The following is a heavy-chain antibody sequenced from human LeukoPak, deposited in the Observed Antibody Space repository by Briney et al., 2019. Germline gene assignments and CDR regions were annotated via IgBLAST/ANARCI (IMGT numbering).Heavy chain of an antibody. J-gene: IGHJ4*02. Sequence: ASVKVSCKASGYTFTTYGLSWVRQAPGQGLEWMGWISAYHGNTNYAQKLQDRVTMTTDTSTSTAYMELRSLRSDDTAVYYCASFHTNYYDSSGYYNFDYWGQGTLVTVSS. D-gene: IGHD3-22*01. V-gene: IGHV1-18*01. CDR3: ASFHTNYYDSSGYYNFDY. CDR2: ISAYHGNT. CDR1: GYTFTTYG.